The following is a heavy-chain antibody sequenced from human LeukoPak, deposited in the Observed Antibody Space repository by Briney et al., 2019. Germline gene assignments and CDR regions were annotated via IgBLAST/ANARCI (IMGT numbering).Heavy chain of an antibody. CDR2: IYHSGST. Sequence: SQTLSLTCAVSGGSISSGGYSWSWIRQPPGKGLEWIGYIYHSGSTYYNPSLKSRVTISVDTSKNQFSLKLISVTAADTAVYYCARGPGCDGGSCFPGYSFDYWGQGALVTVSS. D-gene: IGHD2-15*01. CDR3: ARGPGCDGGSCFPGYSFDY. V-gene: IGHV4-30-2*01. J-gene: IGHJ4*02. CDR1: GGSISSGGYS.